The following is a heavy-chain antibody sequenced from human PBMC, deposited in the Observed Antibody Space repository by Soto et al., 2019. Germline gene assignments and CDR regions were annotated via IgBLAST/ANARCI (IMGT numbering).Heavy chain of an antibody. CDR2: IYTSGGT. J-gene: IGHJ3*02. CDR1: GGSISDNDYY. CDR3: ARGEVRGAFDI. Sequence: QVQLQESGPGLVRPSQTLSLTCTLSGGSISDNDYYWTWIRQSPGVGLEWLGYIYTSGGTSYNPSIKSRLSISADTPSYRFSLKLTSVTAADTAVYFCARGEVRGAFDIWGPGTKVHVSS. D-gene: IGHD3-10*01. V-gene: IGHV4-30-4*01.